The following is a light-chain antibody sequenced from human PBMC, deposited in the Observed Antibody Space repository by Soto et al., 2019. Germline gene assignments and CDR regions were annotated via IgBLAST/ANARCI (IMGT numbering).Light chain of an antibody. J-gene: IGKJ1*01. CDR2: DAS. CDR1: QSISSW. V-gene: IGKV1-5*01. CDR3: QQYNSYSQT. Sequence: DIQMTQSPSPLSASVGDRVTITCLASQSISSWLAWYQQKPGKAPKLLIYDASSLESGVPSRFSGSGSGTEFTLTISSLQPDDVATYYCQQYNSYSQTFGQGTKVDIK.